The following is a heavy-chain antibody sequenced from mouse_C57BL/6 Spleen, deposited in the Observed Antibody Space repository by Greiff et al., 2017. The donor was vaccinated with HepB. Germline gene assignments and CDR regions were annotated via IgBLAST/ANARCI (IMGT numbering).Heavy chain of an antibody. CDR1: GYTFTSYW. D-gene: IGHD3-2*02. CDR2: INPSSGYT. Sequence: VQLQQSGAELAKPGASVKLSCKASGYTFTSYWMHWVKQRPGQGLEWIGYINPSSGYTKYNQKFKDKATLTADKSSSTAYMQLSSLTYEDSAVYYCSKDSSGVYYFDYWGQGTTLTVSS. V-gene: IGHV1-7*01. J-gene: IGHJ2*01. CDR3: SKDSSGVYYFDY.